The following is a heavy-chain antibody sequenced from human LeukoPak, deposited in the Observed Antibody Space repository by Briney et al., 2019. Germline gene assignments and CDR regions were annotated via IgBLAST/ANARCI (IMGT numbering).Heavy chain of an antibody. CDR3: ARGIWFGELSTFDY. CDR1: GFTVSSNY. CDR2: IYSGGST. J-gene: IGHJ4*02. Sequence: GGSLRLSCAASGFTVSSNYMSWVRQAPGKGLEWVSVIYSGGSTYYADSLKGRFTISRYNSKNTLYLQMNSLRAEDTAVYYCARGIWFGELSTFDYWGQGPLVTVSS. D-gene: IGHD3-10*01. V-gene: IGHV3-53*01.